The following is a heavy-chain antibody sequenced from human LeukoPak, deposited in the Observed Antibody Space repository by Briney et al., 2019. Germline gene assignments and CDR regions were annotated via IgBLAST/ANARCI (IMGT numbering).Heavy chain of an antibody. CDR1: GFTFSLHP. CDR2: ILYDGSTK. Sequence: GSLRLSCAASGFTFSLHPIHWVRQAPGKGLEWVAAILYDGSTKYYADSVKGRFTISRDDSKNTLYLLMNSLRAEDTALYYCARQDTGTLDYWGQGTLVTVSS. V-gene: IGHV3-30-3*01. D-gene: IGHD1-26*01. J-gene: IGHJ4*02. CDR3: ARQDTGTLDY.